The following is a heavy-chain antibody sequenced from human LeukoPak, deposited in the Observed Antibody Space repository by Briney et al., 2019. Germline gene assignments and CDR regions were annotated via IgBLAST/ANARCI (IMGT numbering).Heavy chain of an antibody. V-gene: IGHV3-23*01. CDR2: ISGSGGST. J-gene: IGHJ4*02. CDR1: GFTFHNNG. Sequence: GGSLRLSCAASGFTFHNNGMSWVRQAPGKGLEWVSSISGSGGSTYYADSVKGRFTISRDNSKNTQYLQMNSLRAEDTAVYYCAKDLHGDYYFDYWGQGTLVTVSS. CDR3: AKDLHGDYYFDY. D-gene: IGHD4-17*01.